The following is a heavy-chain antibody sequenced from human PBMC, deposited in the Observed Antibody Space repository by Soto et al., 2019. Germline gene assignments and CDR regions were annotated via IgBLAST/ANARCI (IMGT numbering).Heavy chain of an antibody. CDR1: GGSISSGSYY. V-gene: IGHV4-39*01. J-gene: IGHJ4*02. Sequence: SETLSLTCTVSGGSISSGSYYWGWIRQPPGKGLEWIGSIYYSGSTYYNPSLKSRVTISVDTSKNQFSLKLSSVTAADTAVYYCARHDRHSGSLIGYWGQGTLVTVSS. D-gene: IGHD1-26*01. CDR2: IYYSGST. CDR3: ARHDRHSGSLIGY.